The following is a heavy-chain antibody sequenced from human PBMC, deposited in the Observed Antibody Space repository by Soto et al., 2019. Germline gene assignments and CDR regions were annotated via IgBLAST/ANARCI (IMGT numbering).Heavy chain of an antibody. J-gene: IGHJ4*02. CDR2: IYYSGST. CDR1: GGSISSGDYY. D-gene: IGHD3-10*01. CDR3: ARGRYYGSGPVSY. V-gene: IGHV4-30-4*01. Sequence: SETLSLTCTVSGGSISSGDYYWSWIRQPPGKGPEWIGYIYYSGSTYYNPSLKSRVTISVDTSKNQFSLKLSSVTAADTAVYYCARGRYYGSGPVSYWGQGTLVTVSS.